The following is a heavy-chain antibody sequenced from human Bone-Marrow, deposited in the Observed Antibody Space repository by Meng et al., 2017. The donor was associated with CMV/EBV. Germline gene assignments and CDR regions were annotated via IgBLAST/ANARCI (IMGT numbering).Heavy chain of an antibody. V-gene: IGHV3-30-3*01. D-gene: IGHD7-27*01. CDR1: GFTFSIYA. CDR3: TIIWSRTGETYY. CDR2: ISYDGSNK. Sequence: GESLKISCAASGFTFSIYAMYWVRQAPGKGLEWVAVISYDGSNKYYADSVKGRFTISRDNSKNIMYLQMNSLRAEDTAVYYCTIIWSRTGETYYWGQGTLVTVSS. J-gene: IGHJ4*02.